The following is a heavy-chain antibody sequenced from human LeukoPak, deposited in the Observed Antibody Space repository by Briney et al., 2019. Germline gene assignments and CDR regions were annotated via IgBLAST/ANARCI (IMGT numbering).Heavy chain of an antibody. Sequence: PGGSLRLSCAASGFTFSSYWMHWVRHAPGKGLVWVSRVNSDGSSTTYADSVKGRFTISRDNAKNTLYLQMNSLRAEDTAVYYCARGSTQYSSGWYGLDYWGQGTLVTVSP. CDR3: ARGSTQYSSGWYGLDY. J-gene: IGHJ4*02. CDR2: VNSDGSST. CDR1: GFTFSSYW. V-gene: IGHV3-74*01. D-gene: IGHD6-19*01.